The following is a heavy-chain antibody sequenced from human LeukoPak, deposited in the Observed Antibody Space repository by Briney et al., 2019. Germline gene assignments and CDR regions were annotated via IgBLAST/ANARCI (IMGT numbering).Heavy chain of an antibody. CDR2: VSGSAFST. Sequence: GGSLRLSCAASGFTFSNYWMSWVRQAPGKGLEWVSAVSGSAFSTYYADSVKGRFTISRDNSTDTLYLQMNTLRAEDTAVYYCAKAVTYYYDTSGFGEYAFDIWGQGTMVTVSS. CDR3: AKAVTYYYDTSGFGEYAFDI. D-gene: IGHD3-22*01. CDR1: GFTFSNYW. J-gene: IGHJ3*02. V-gene: IGHV3-23*01.